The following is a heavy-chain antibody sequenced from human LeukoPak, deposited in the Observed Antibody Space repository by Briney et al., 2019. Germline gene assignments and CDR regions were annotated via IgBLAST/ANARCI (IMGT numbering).Heavy chain of an antibody. CDR3: ARDRGYTQDY. CDR2: IRSDGRTT. Sequence: GGSLRLSCAVSGFTFSTYWMHCVRQAPGKGLVWVSHIRSDGRTTTYADSVKGRFTISRDNAKNTLYLQMNSLRAEDTAVYYCARDRGYTQDYWGQGTLVTVSS. CDR1: GFTFSTYW. D-gene: IGHD5-12*01. J-gene: IGHJ4*02. V-gene: IGHV3-74*01.